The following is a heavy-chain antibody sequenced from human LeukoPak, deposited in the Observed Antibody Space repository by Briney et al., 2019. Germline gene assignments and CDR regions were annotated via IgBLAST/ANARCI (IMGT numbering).Heavy chain of an antibody. CDR3: AREGAMVSAFDI. CDR2: ISYDGSNK. Sequence: HPGGSLRLSCAASGFTFSSYAMPWVRQAPGKGLEWVAVISYDGSNKYYADSVKGRFTISRDNSKNTLYLQMNSLRAEDTAVYYCAREGAMVSAFDIWGQGTMVTVSS. V-gene: IGHV3-30-3*01. D-gene: IGHD5-18*01. J-gene: IGHJ3*02. CDR1: GFTFSSYA.